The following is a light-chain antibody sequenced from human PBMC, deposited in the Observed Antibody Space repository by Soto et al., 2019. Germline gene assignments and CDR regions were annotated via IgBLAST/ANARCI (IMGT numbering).Light chain of an antibody. J-gene: IGLJ3*02. V-gene: IGLV2-14*03. Sequence: QSALTQPASVSGSPGQSITFSCTGTSSDIGAYNYVSWYQHHPGKAPKLLIYDVTDRPSGVSDRFSGSKSGTTASLTISGLQAEDEADYFCRSYTTINTVVVFGGGTKVTVL. CDR3: RSYTTINTVVV. CDR2: DVT. CDR1: SSDIGAYNY.